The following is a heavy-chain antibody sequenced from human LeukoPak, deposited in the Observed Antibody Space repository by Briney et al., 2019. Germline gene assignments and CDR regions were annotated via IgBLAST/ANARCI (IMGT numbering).Heavy chain of an antibody. J-gene: IGHJ4*02. V-gene: IGHV4-30-4*01. CDR1: GGSISSGDYY. Sequence: KASETLSLTCTVSGGSISSGDYYWSWIRQPPGKGLEWIGYIYYSGSTYYNPSLKSRVTISVDTSKNQFSLKLSSVTAADTAVYYCARGIDSSGYYREDYWGQGTLVTVSS. CDR3: ARGIDSSGYYREDY. CDR2: IYYSGST. D-gene: IGHD3-22*01.